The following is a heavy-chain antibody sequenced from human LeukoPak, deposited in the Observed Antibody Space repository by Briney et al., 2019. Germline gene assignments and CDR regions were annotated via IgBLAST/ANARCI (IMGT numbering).Heavy chain of an antibody. CDR1: GFSFSSYE. J-gene: IGHJ3*02. V-gene: IGHV3-48*03. D-gene: IGHD2/OR15-2a*01. CDR3: ARDTPLYADSPDAFDI. CDR2: IGSSGSTV. Sequence: GGSLRLSCAASGFSFSSYEMNWVRQAPGKGLEWVSYIGSSGSTVYYADSVKGRFTTSRDNAKNSLYLQMNSLRDEDTAVYYCARDTPLYADSPDAFDIWGQGAMVTVSS.